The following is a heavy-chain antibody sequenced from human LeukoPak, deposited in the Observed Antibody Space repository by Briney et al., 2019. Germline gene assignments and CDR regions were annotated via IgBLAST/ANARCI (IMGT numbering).Heavy chain of an antibody. CDR2: IFYSGGT. J-gene: IGHJ4*02. D-gene: IGHD6-13*01. CDR1: GASLSTYY. Sequence: SETLSLTCIVSGASLSTYYGTWIRQAPGKGLEWIGYIFYSGGTNYNSSLKSRVTLSIDTSKNQFSLELSSVTAADTAVYYCARHSSSWSPNPDYWGQGTLVIVSS. CDR3: ARHSSSWSPNPDY. V-gene: IGHV4-59*08.